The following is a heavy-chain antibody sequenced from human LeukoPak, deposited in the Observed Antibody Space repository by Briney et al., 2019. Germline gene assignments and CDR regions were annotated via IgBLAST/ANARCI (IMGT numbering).Heavy chain of an antibody. CDR2: ISGSGGST. V-gene: IGHV3-23*01. CDR3: AGNSGYDSEYYFDY. CDR1: GFTFSSYA. J-gene: IGHJ4*02. Sequence: PGGSLRLSCAASGFTFSSYAMSWVRQAPGKGLEWVSAISGSGGSTCYADSVKGRFTISRDNSKNTLYLQMNSLRAEDTAVYYCAGNSGYDSEYYFDYWGQGTLVTVPS. D-gene: IGHD5-12*01.